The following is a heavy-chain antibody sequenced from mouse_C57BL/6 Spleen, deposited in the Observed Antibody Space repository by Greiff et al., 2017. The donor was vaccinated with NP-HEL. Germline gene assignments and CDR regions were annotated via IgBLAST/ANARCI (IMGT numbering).Heavy chain of an antibody. Sequence: QVQLQQPGAELVKPGASVKLSCKASGYTFTSYWMHWVKQRPGQGLEWIGMIHPNSGSTSYNEKFKSKATLTVDKSSSTAYMQLSSLTSEDSAVYYCARYPYYGYDGYYFDYWGQGTTLTVSS. D-gene: IGHD2-9*01. CDR2: IHPNSGST. CDR1: GYTFTSYW. CDR3: ARYPYYGYDGYYFDY. V-gene: IGHV1-64*01. J-gene: IGHJ2*01.